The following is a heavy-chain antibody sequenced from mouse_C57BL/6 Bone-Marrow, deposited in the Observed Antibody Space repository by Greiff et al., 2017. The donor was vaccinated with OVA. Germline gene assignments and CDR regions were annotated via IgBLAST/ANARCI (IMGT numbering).Heavy chain of an antibody. CDR2: IYPRNGNT. J-gene: IGHJ4*01. CDR3: ARSAYFAMDY. V-gene: IGHV1-81*01. CDR1: GYTFTSYG. Sequence: VQLQESGAELARPGASVKLSCKASGYTFTSYGISWVKQRTGQGLEWIGEIYPRNGNTYYNEKFKGKATLTADKSSSTAYMELRSLTSEYSAVYFCARSAYFAMDYWGQGTSVTVSS.